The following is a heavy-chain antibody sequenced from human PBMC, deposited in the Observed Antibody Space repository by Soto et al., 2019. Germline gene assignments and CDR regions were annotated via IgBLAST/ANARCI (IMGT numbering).Heavy chain of an antibody. CDR1: GFTFISSF. J-gene: IGHJ4*02. Sequence: GGSLRLSCVASGFTFISSFMGWVRQALGKGLEWVANINQDGSGTYYVDSVKGRFTISRDNAKNSLYLQMNSLRAEDTAVYYCARYFRGSGRYFFDYWGQGTLVTVSS. CDR2: INQDGSGT. CDR3: ARYFRGSGRYFFDY. V-gene: IGHV3-7*03. D-gene: IGHD6-19*01.